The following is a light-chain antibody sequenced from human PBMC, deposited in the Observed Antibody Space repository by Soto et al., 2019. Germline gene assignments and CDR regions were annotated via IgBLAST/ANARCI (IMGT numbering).Light chain of an antibody. V-gene: IGLV2-23*03. CDR2: EGS. CDR3: CSDVRSNPIL. Sequence: QSDLTQPASVSVSPGQSITISCTGTSSDVGSNKRVSWYEHHPGKVPKIRIYEGSNRPSGVSNRLAGSKSGNTSSLTITGLQAEDEDDYYCCSDVRSNPILFGGGTKLTVL. CDR1: SSDVGSNKR. J-gene: IGLJ2*01.